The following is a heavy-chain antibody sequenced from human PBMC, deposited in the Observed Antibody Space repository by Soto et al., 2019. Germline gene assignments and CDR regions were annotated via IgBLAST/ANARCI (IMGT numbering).Heavy chain of an antibody. CDR2: VNPSGGST. J-gene: IGHJ1*01. CDR1: GYLFTAYS. CDR3: AREENCSGGTCYSEYFHR. D-gene: IGHD2-15*01. V-gene: IGHV1-46*01. Sequence: ASVKVSCKASGYLFTAYSMHWVRLAPGQGLEWMGVVNPSGGSTKYAQNFQGRVTMTRDTSTTTIYMELSSLRSDDTAIYYCAREENCSGGTCYSEYFHRWGKGTLVTVSS.